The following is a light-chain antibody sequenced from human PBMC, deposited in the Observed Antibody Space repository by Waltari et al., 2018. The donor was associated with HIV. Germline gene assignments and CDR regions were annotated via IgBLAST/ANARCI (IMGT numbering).Light chain of an antibody. CDR3: SSYTSSSSVV. V-gene: IGLV2-14*01. CDR1: SSDVGGYNY. Sequence: QSALTQPAPVSGSPGQSITISCTGTSSDVGGYNYVSWYQQHPGKAPKLMIYEVSNRPSGFSNRFSGSKSGNTASLTISGLQAEDEADYYCSSYTSSSSVVFGGGTKLTVL. CDR2: EVS. J-gene: IGLJ2*01.